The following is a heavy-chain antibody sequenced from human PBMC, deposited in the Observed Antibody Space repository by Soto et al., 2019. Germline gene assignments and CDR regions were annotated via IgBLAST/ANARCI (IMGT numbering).Heavy chain of an antibody. J-gene: IGHJ6*02. CDR3: ARVTAFCSSTSCENYYYGMDV. CDR1: GGTFSSYA. Sequence: GASVKVSCKASGGTFSSYAISWVRQAPGQGLEWMGGIIPIFGTANYAQKFQGRVTITADESTSTAYMELSSLRSEDTAVYYCARVTAFCSSTSCENYYYGMDVWGRGTTVTVSS. D-gene: IGHD2-2*01. V-gene: IGHV1-69*13. CDR2: IIPIFGTA.